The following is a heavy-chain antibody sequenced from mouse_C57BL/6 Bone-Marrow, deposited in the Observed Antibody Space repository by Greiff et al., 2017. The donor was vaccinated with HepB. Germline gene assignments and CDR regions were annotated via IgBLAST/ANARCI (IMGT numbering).Heavy chain of an antibody. Sequence: QVQLQQPGAELVKPGASVKLSCKASGYTFTSYWMHWVKQRPGQGLEWIGMIHPNSGSTNYNEKFKSKATLTVDKSSSTAYMQLSSLTSEDSAVYYCANIVLRGVWYFDVWGTGTTVTVAS. J-gene: IGHJ1*03. D-gene: IGHD1-1*01. V-gene: IGHV1-64*01. CDR3: ANIVLRGVWYFDV. CDR1: GYTFTSYW. CDR2: IHPNSGST.